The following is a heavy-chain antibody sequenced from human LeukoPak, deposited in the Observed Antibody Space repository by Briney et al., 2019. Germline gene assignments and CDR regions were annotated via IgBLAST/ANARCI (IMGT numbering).Heavy chain of an antibody. D-gene: IGHD6-6*01. CDR1: GFTFSSYW. CDR3: ASNSHSSSFYYYYYMDV. J-gene: IGHJ6*03. CDR2: IKQDGSEK. Sequence: GGSLRLSCAASGFTFSSYWMSWVRQAPGKGLEWVANIKQDGSEKYYVDSVKGRFTIPRDNAKNSLYLQMNSLRAEDTAVYYCASNSHSSSFYYYYYMDVWGKGTTVTVSS. V-gene: IGHV3-7*01.